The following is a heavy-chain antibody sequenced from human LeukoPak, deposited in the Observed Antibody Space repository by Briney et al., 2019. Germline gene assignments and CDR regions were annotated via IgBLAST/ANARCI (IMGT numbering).Heavy chain of an antibody. CDR3: AKDSTGSYYVGDAFDI. D-gene: IGHD1-26*01. V-gene: IGHV4-4*02. J-gene: IGHJ3*02. CDR2: ISHSGST. CDR1: GGSIISSNW. Sequence: SGTLSLTFAVSGGSIISSNWWSWVRQPPGKGLEWIGEISHSGSTSYNPSLKSRVTISVDKSKNQFSLKLSSVTAADTAVYYCAKDSTGSYYVGDAFDIWGQGTMVTVSS.